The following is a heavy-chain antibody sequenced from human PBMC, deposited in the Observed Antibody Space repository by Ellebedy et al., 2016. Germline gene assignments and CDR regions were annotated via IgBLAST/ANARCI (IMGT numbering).Heavy chain of an antibody. V-gene: IGHV3-23*01. Sequence: GGSLRLSCAASGFTFGTYAMTWVRQAPGKGLEWVSSISVSGGDTYYTDSAKGRFTISRDNSKNTLYLQMNSLKAEDTAAYYCAKSVNGYTVGAFDIWGQGTMVTVSS. CDR1: GFTFGTYA. CDR2: ISVSGGDT. J-gene: IGHJ3*02. D-gene: IGHD5-24*01. CDR3: AKSVNGYTVGAFDI.